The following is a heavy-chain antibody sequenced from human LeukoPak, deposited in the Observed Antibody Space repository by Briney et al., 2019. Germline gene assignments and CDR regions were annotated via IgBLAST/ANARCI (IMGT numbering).Heavy chain of an antibody. CDR2: IFYTGNT. V-gene: IGHV4-39*01. CDR3: ARLDASLEWDSGSFPDY. J-gene: IGHJ4*02. Sequence: PSETLSLTCSVSGVYFSSSGCYWGWIRQPPGKGLEWIGSIFYTGNTYYNPSLKSRITISADTSKNQFSLELRFVTAADTAVYYCARLDASLEWDSGSFPDYWGQGTLVTVSS. D-gene: IGHD3-10*01. CDR1: GVYFSSSGCY.